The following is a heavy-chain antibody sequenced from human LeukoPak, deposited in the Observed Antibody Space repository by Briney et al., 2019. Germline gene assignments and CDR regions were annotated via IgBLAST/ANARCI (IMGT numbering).Heavy chain of an antibody. CDR2: ISPQSGGT. J-gene: IGHJ5*02. V-gene: IGHV1-2*02. Sequence: GASVEVSCKAAGYTFTDYSIHWVRQAPGEGLEWMGWISPQSGGTNYAPKFQGRVAVTSDTSINTAYMGLKTLTSDDTAVYYCARDNLLRGFDAWGQGTLVTVSS. CDR1: GYTFTDYS. CDR3: ARDNLLRGFDA. D-gene: IGHD1-14*01.